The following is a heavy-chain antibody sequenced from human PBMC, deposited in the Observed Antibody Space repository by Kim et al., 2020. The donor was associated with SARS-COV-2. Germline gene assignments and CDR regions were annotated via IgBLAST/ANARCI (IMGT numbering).Heavy chain of an antibody. CDR1: GFTFSSYG. CDR3: AKGRLLWFGELLEWFDP. J-gene: IGHJ5*02. V-gene: IGHV3-30*18. Sequence: GGSLRLSCAASGFTFSSYGMHWVRQAPGKGLEWVAVISYDGSNKYYADSVKGRFTISRDNSKNTLYLQMNSLRAEDTAVYYCAKGRLLWFGELLEWFDPWGQGTLVTVSP. D-gene: IGHD3-10*01. CDR2: ISYDGSNK.